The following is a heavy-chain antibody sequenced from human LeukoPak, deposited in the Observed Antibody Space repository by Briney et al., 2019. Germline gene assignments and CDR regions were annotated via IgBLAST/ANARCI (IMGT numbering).Heavy chain of an antibody. V-gene: IGHV3-13*01. Sequence: PGGSLRLSCATSGFKFTDYGMHWVRQAPGKGPEWVSAIGTLHDTFYSDSVRGRFTISRVDVRNSLYLQMNSLRAGDTAVYYCVRGCMFCDWKTWFDPWGQGTLVTVSS. D-gene: IGHD2-8*01. CDR1: GFKFTDYG. CDR2: IGTLHDT. J-gene: IGHJ5*02. CDR3: VRGCMFCDWKTWFDP.